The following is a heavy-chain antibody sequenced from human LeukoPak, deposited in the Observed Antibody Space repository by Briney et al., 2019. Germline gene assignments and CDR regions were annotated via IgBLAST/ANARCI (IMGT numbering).Heavy chain of an antibody. V-gene: IGHV1-2*02. CDR1: GYTFTGYY. D-gene: IGHD3-3*01. J-gene: IGHJ4*02. Sequence: ASVKVSCKASGYTFTGYYMHWVRQAPGQGLEWMGWINPNSGGTNYAQKFQGRVTMTRDTSISTAYMELSRLRSDDTAVYYCARVRDFRSGYYPLWGQGTLVTVSS. CDR3: ARVRDFRSGYYPL. CDR2: INPNSGGT.